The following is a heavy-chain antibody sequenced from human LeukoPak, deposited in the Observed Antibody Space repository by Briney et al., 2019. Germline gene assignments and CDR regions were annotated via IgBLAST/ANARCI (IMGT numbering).Heavy chain of an antibody. CDR1: GYRFTSYY. Sequence: GASVKISCKASGYRFTSYYMHWVRQAPGQGLEWMGIINPSGGSPSYAQKFQGRVTVTSDTSTSTVYMELSSLRSEDTAVYYCARAGDYFDYWGQGTLVTVSS. V-gene: IGHV1-46*01. J-gene: IGHJ4*02. CDR2: INPSGGSP. CDR3: ARAGDYFDY.